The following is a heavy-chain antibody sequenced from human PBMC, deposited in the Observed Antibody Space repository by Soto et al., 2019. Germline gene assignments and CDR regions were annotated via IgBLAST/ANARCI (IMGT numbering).Heavy chain of an antibody. J-gene: IGHJ4*02. CDR3: AKGSAASRPYYFDY. V-gene: IGHV3-23*01. CDR1: GFTFMNYA. CDR2: ITGSGSDT. D-gene: IGHD6-25*01. Sequence: EAQRLEAGGCLVQPGGSLRLHCAASGFTFMNYAMSWGRQAPARGRDWLSAITGSGSDTYYADSVKGLFTISRNNSNNMLYLQMNSLGAEDSAVYYCAKGSAASRPYYFDYWGQGTLVTVSS.